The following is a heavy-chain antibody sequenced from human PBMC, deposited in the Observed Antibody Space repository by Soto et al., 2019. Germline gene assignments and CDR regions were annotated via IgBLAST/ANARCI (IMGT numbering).Heavy chain of an antibody. Sequence: QVQLVESGGGVVQPGRSLRLSCAASGFTFISYAMHWVRQAPGKGLEWVAVISFDGSTEYYADSVKGRFTISRDNSKNTVYLHMNSLRSEHTAVYYCARSRHGSGSYTHFYYRLDVWGQGTTVTVSS. CDR2: ISFDGSTE. J-gene: IGHJ6*02. CDR1: GFTFISYA. CDR3: ARSRHGSGSYTHFYYRLDV. D-gene: IGHD3-10*01. V-gene: IGHV3-30-3*01.